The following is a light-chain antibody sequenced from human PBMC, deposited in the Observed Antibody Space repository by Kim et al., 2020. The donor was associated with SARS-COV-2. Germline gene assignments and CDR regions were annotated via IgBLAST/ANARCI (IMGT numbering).Light chain of an antibody. V-gene: IGLV4-69*01. CDR2: VNSAGSH. J-gene: IGLJ2*01. CDR3: QTWGTGIVV. Sequence: SVKLTCTLNSGHSSYAIAWHQQQPEKGPRFLMKVNSAGSHTKGDGIPDRFSGSSSGAERYLTISSLQSEDEADYYCQTWGTGIVVFGGGTQLTVL. CDR1: SGHSSYA.